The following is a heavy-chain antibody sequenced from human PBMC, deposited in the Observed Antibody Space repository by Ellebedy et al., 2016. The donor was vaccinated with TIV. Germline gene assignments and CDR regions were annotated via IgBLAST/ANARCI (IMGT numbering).Heavy chain of an antibody. D-gene: IGHD4-11*01. CDR1: GGTFSSYA. Sequence: SVKVSXKASGGTFSSYAISWVRQAPGQGLEWMGGIIPIFGTANYAQKFQGRVTITADKSTSTAYMELSSLRSEDTAVYYCARADYSTYYYYYGMDVWGQGTTVTVSS. CDR2: IIPIFGTA. V-gene: IGHV1-69*06. J-gene: IGHJ6*02. CDR3: ARADYSTYYYYYGMDV.